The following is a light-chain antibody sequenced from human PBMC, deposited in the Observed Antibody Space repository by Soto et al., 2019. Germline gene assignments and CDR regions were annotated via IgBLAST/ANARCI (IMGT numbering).Light chain of an antibody. CDR1: QRITTY. Sequence: IQMTQSPSSLSASVGDRVTIACRASQRITTYLNWYQQKPGEAPKLLISTSGTLQRGVASRFSGSGSGTDFTLTITALRPEEFATYFCQQTYSTPYTFGQGTKLEIK. J-gene: IGKJ2*01. CDR2: TSG. V-gene: IGKV1-39*01. CDR3: QQTYSTPYT.